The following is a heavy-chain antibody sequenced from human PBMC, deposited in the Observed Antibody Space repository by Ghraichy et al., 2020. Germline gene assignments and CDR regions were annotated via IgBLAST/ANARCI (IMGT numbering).Heavy chain of an antibody. D-gene: IGHD2-2*01. J-gene: IGHJ3*02. CDR1: GGSFSGYY. V-gene: IGHV4-34*01. CDR2: IEDSGST. CDR3: ARRTRTLGYCFTTSCYRGSFDI. Sequence: SETLSLTCAVYGGSFSGYYWTWIRQPPGKGLEWIGEIEDSGSTNYNPSLKSRVGISGDTSKKQFSLKLSSVTAADTAVYYRARRTRTLGYCFTTSCYRGSFDIWGQGTMVNVSS.